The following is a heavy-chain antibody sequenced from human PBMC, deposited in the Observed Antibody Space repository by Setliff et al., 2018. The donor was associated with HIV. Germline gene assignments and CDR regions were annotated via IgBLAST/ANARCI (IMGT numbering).Heavy chain of an antibody. CDR1: GYTFTSYG. Sequence: ASVKVSCKASGYTFTSYGISWVRQAPGQGLEWMGWINAGNGNTNYAQKLQGRVTMTTDTSTSTAYMELRSLRSDDTAVYYCATQFIDPYGMDVWGQGTTVTVSS. CDR3: ATQFIDPYGMDV. D-gene: IGHD1-26*01. J-gene: IGHJ6*02. CDR2: INAGNGNT. V-gene: IGHV1-18*01.